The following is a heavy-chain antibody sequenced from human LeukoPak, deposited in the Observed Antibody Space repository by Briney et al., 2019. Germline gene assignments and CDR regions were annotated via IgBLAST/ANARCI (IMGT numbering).Heavy chain of an antibody. J-gene: IGHJ6*03. Sequence: ESLKISCKGSGYSFTSYWIGWVRQMPGKGLEWMGIIYPGDSDTRYSPSFQGQVTISADKSISTDYLQSSSLKASDTAMYYCARHTPYYDFWSGYYYYMDVWGKGTTVTVSS. V-gene: IGHV5-51*01. CDR2: IYPGDSDT. CDR1: GYSFTSYW. CDR3: ARHTPYYDFWSGYYYYMDV. D-gene: IGHD3-3*01.